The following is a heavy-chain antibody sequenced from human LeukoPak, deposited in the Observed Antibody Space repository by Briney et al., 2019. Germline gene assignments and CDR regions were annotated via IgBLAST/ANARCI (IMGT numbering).Heavy chain of an antibody. V-gene: IGHV4-34*01. Sequence: PSETLSLTCAVYGGSFSGYYWSWIRQPPGKGLEWIGEINHSGSTNYNPSLKSRVTISVDTSKNQFSLKLSSVTAADTAVYYCARAYSSSTALFDYWGQGTLVTVSS. D-gene: IGHD6-6*01. CDR2: INHSGST. J-gene: IGHJ4*02. CDR3: ARAYSSSTALFDY. CDR1: GGSFSGYY.